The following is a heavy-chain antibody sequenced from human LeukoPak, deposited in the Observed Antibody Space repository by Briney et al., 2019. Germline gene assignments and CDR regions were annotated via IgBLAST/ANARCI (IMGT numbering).Heavy chain of an antibody. Sequence: QSGGSLRLSCAASGFTFSSYAMSWVRQAPGKGLEWVSAISGSGGSTYYADSVKGRFTISRDNSKNTLYLQMNSLRSEDTAVYYCAADAPSYCSGGSCYSAFAFDIWGQGTMVTVSS. CDR1: GFTFSSYA. J-gene: IGHJ3*02. CDR3: AADAPSYCSGGSCYSAFAFDI. CDR2: ISGSGGST. V-gene: IGHV3-23*01. D-gene: IGHD2-15*01.